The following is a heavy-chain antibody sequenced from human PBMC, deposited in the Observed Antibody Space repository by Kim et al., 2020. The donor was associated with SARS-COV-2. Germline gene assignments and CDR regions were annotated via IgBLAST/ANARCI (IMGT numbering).Heavy chain of an antibody. J-gene: IGHJ6*03. CDR3: ARDSSYYDFWSGYGHYMDV. V-gene: IGHV4-59*01. D-gene: IGHD3-3*01. Sequence: SRVTISVDTSKNQFSLKLSSVTAADTAVYYCARDSSYYDFWSGYGHYMDVWGKGTTVTVSS.